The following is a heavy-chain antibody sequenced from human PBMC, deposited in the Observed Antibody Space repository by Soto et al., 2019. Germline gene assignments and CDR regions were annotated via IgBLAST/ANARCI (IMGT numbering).Heavy chain of an antibody. D-gene: IGHD3-10*01. CDR3: ARDRSGPYGSGSYYNGPGWFDP. J-gene: IGHJ5*02. V-gene: IGHV4-59*01. CDR2: IYYSGST. CDR1: GGSISSYY. Sequence: SETLSLTCTVSGGSISSYYWSWIRQPPGKGLEWIGYIYYSGSTNYNPSLKSRVTMSVDTSKNQFSLKLSSVTAADTAVYYCARDRSGPYGSGSYYNGPGWFDPWGQGTLVTVAS.